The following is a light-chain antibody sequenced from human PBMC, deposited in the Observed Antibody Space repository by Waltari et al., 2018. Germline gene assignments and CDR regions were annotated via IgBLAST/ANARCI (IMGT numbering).Light chain of an antibody. Sequence: QSVLTQPPSVSGSPGHSVTISCTGTSSDVGGYDFVSWYQQDPGKAPKLLIFDVTKRPSGVPSRFSASKSGNTASLTISGLQAADEADYYCCSYAVTSSSYVFGGGTKVIV. J-gene: IGLJ1*01. CDR1: SSDVGGYDF. V-gene: IGLV2-11*01. CDR3: CSYAVTSSSYV. CDR2: DVT.